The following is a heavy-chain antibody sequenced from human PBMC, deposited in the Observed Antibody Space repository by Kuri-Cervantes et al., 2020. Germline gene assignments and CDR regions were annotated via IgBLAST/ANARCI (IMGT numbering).Heavy chain of an antibody. D-gene: IGHD6-13*01. Sequence: GESLKISCAASGFTVSSNYMSWVRQAPGKGLEWVSVIYSGGNTYYADSVKGRFTISRDNSKNTLYLQMNSLRAEDTAVYYCASHLAGKTLPVPADRAAGKEEVDYWGQGTLVTVSS. CDR1: GFTVSSNY. CDR3: ASHLAGKTLPVPADRAAGKEEVDY. V-gene: IGHV3-53*01. CDR2: IYSGGNT. J-gene: IGHJ4*02.